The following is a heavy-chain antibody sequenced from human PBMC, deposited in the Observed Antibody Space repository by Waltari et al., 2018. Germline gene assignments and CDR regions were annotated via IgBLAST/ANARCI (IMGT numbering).Heavy chain of an antibody. CDR2: IYYSGST. D-gene: IGHD6-19*01. J-gene: IGHJ4*02. V-gene: IGHV4-59*01. CDR1: GGSISSYY. CDR3: ARSLGGAVAGTLDY. Sequence: QVQLQESGPGLVKPSETLSLTCTVSGGSISSYYWSWIRQPPGKGLEWIGYIYYSGSTNYNPSRKSRVTISVDTSKNQFSLKLSSVTAADTAVYYCARSLGGAVAGTLDYWGQGTLVTVSS.